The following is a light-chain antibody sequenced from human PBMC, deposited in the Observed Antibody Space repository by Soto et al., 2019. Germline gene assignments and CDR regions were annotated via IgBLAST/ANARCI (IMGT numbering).Light chain of an antibody. CDR3: QQYDNWPPYT. CDR1: QSVSSN. J-gene: IGKJ2*01. V-gene: IGKV3-15*01. CDR2: GAS. Sequence: EIVMTQSPATLSVSPGERATLSCRASQSVSSNLAWYQQKPGRAPRLLIYGASTRATGIPARFSGSGYGTEFTLTISSLQSEDIAVYHCQQYDNWPPYTFGQGTKLEIK.